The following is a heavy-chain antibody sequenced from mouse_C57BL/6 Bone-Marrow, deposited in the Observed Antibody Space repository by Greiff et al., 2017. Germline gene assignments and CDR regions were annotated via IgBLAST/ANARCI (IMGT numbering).Heavy chain of an antibody. CDR3: ARSYYSNYAAWFAY. D-gene: IGHD2-5*01. V-gene: IGHV1-64*01. Sequence: QVQLQQPGAELVKPGASVKLSCKASGYTFTSYWMHWVKQRPGQGLEWIGMIHPNSGSTNYNEKFKSKATLTVDKSSCTAYMQLSSLTSEDSAVYYCARSYYSNYAAWFAYWGQGTLVTVSA. CDR1: GYTFTSYW. J-gene: IGHJ3*01. CDR2: IHPNSGST.